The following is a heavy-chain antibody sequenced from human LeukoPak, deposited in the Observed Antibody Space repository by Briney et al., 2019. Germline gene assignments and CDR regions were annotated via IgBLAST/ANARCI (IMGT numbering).Heavy chain of an antibody. CDR3: AKDLYYDSSGYRLDY. CDR2: ISGSGGST. D-gene: IGHD3-22*01. V-gene: IGHV3-23*01. Sequence: GGSLRLSCAASGFTFRSYAISCVRHPPGKGLEWVSAISGSGGSTYYADSVKGRFTISRDNSKNTLYLGMNSLRAEDTAVYYCAKDLYYDSSGYRLDYWGQGTLVTVSS. CDR1: GFTFRSYA. J-gene: IGHJ4*02.